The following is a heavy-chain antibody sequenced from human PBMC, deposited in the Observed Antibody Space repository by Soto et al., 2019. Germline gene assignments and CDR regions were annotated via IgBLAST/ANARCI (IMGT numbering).Heavy chain of an antibody. CDR1: GGSISTSSYY. J-gene: IGHJ5*02. CDR2: IYYSGST. CDR3: ARGSAHGSKTDP. V-gene: IGHV4-39*01. D-gene: IGHD3-10*01. Sequence: SETLSLTCTVSGGSISTSSYYWGWFRQPAGKGLEWIGHIYYSGSTYYNPSLKRRVTISVDTSKSQFSLRLSSVTAADTGVYYCARGSAHGSKTDPWGQGTPVTVSS.